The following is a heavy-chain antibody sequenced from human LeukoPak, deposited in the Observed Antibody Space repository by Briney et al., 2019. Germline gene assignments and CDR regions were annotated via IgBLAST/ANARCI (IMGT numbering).Heavy chain of an antibody. D-gene: IGHD3-3*01. Sequence: SETLSLTCTVSGGCISSSSYYWGWIRQPPGKGLEWIESIYYSGSTYYNPSLKSRVTISVDTSKNQFSLKLSSVTAAGTAVYYCARVMEIFGVVIAYYFDYWGQGTLVTVSS. CDR2: IYYSGST. CDR3: ARVMEIFGVVIAYYFDY. J-gene: IGHJ4*02. CDR1: GGCISSSSYY. V-gene: IGHV4-39*07.